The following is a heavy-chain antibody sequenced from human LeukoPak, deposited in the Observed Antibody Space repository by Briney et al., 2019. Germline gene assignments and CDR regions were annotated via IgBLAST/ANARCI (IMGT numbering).Heavy chain of an antibody. D-gene: IGHD5-18*01. V-gene: IGHV3-43*01. J-gene: IGHJ4*02. CDR2: ISWDGGST. CDR3: AKGGDTASLDY. CDR1: GFTFDDYT. Sequence: PGRSLRLSCAASGFTFDDYTMHWVRQAPGKGLEWVSLISWDGGSTYYADPVKGRFTISRDNSKNSLYLQMNSLRTEDTALYYRAKGGDTASLDYWGQGTLVTVSS.